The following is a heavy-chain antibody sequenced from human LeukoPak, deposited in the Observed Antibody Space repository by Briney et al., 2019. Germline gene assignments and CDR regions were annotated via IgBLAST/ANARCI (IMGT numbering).Heavy chain of an antibody. CDR2: IKQDGSEK. D-gene: IGHD2-15*01. Sequence: GGSLRLSCAASGFTFSSYWMSWVRQAPGKGLEWVANIKQDGSEKYYVDSVKGRFTISRDNAKNSLYLQMNSLRAEDTAVYYCARGGVGDIVVVVAATGDAFDIWGQGTMVTVSS. CDR3: ARGGVGDIVVVVAATGDAFDI. CDR1: GFTFSSYW. J-gene: IGHJ3*02. V-gene: IGHV3-7*01.